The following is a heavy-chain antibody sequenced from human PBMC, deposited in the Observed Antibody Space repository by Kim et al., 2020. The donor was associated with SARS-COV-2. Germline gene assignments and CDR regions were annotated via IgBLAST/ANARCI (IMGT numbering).Heavy chain of an antibody. Sequence: SETLSLTCTVSGGSISSSSYYWGWIRQPPGKGLEWIGSIYYSGSTYYNPSLKSRVTISVDPSKNQFSLKLNSVTAADTAVYYCARPDADYYGSGSRFDPWGQGTLVTVSS. J-gene: IGHJ5*02. V-gene: IGHV4-39*01. CDR1: GGSISSSSYY. CDR3: ARPDADYYGSGSRFDP. CDR2: IYYSGST. D-gene: IGHD3-10*01.